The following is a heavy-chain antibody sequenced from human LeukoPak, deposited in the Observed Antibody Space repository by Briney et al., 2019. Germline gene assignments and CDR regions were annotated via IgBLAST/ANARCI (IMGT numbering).Heavy chain of an antibody. CDR1: GYSISSGYY. J-gene: IGHJ6*03. V-gene: IGHV4-38-2*02. D-gene: IGHD6-13*01. Sequence: SETLSLTCTVSGYSISSGYYWGWIRHPPGKGLEWIGSIYHSVSTYYNPSLKSRVTISVDTSTKQFSLKLSYVTAADTAVYYCARADYSSTWSHDYYYMDVWGKGTTVTVSS. CDR2: IYHSVST. CDR3: ARADYSSTWSHDYYYMDV.